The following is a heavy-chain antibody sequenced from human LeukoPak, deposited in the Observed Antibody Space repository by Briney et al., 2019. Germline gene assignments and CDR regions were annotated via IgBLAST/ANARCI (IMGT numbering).Heavy chain of an antibody. J-gene: IGHJ3*02. V-gene: IGHV4-34*01. CDR2: INHSGST. CDR1: GGSFSGYY. Sequence: TSETLSLTCAVYGGSFSGYYWSWIRQPPGKGLEWIGEINHSGSTNYNPSLKSRVTISVDTSKNQFSLKLSSVTAADTAVYYCARDAPPYYYDSSGYYNDAFDIWGQGTMVTVSS. CDR3: ARDAPPYYYDSSGYYNDAFDI. D-gene: IGHD3-22*01.